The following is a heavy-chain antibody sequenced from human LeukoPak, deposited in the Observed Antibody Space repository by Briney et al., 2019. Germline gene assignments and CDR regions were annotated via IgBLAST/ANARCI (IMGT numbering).Heavy chain of an antibody. Sequence: ASVKVSCKASGYTFTGYYMHWVRQAPGQGLEWMGWINPNSGGTKYAQKFQGRVTMTRDTSISTAYMELSSLRSEDTAVYYCARDSDYDSSGYYVHYFDYWGQGTLVTVSS. CDR1: GYTFTGYY. CDR3: ARDSDYDSSGYYVHYFDY. D-gene: IGHD3-22*01. V-gene: IGHV1-2*02. J-gene: IGHJ4*02. CDR2: INPNSGGT.